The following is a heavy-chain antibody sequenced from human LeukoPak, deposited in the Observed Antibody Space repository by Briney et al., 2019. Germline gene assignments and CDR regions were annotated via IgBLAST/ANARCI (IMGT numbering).Heavy chain of an antibody. D-gene: IGHD6-19*01. J-gene: IGHJ4*02. CDR1: GGSVSSGSYY. V-gene: IGHV4-61*01. CDR3: ARGSAQWLGPFDY. CDR2: IYYSGST. Sequence: SETLSLTCTVSGGSVSSGSYYWSRIRQPPGKGLDWIGYIYYSGSTNYNPALKSRVTISVDTSKNQFSLKLSSVAAADTAVYYCARGSAQWLGPFDYWGQGTLVTVSS.